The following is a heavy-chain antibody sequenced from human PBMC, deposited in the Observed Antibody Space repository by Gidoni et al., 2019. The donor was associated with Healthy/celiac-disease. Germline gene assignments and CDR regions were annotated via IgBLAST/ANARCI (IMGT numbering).Heavy chain of an antibody. Sequence: QVQLQESGPGLVKPSETLSLTCTVSGGSISSYYWRWIRQPPGKGLEWIGYIYYSGSTNYNPSLKSRVTISVDTSKNQFSLKLSSVTAADTAVYYCARGIVGATLFGAYYYYGMDVWGQGTTVTVSS. D-gene: IGHD1-26*01. CDR3: ARGIVGATLFGAYYYYGMDV. CDR2: IYYSGST. CDR1: GGSISSYY. V-gene: IGHV4-59*01. J-gene: IGHJ6*02.